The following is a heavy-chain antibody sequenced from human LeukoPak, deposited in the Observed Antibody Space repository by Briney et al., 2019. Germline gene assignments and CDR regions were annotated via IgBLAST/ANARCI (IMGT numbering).Heavy chain of an antibody. CDR2: IWNDGSNK. CDR1: GLTFSTYG. J-gene: IGHJ3*02. D-gene: IGHD5-18*01. V-gene: IGHV3-33*01. CDR3: ARDRIEIWLYAFDI. Sequence: GGSLRLSCAASGLTFSTYGIHWVRQAPGKGLEWVAVIWNDGSNKYYADSVKGRFTISRDNSKNTLYLQMNSLRAEDTAVYYCARDRIEIWLYAFDIWGQGTMVTVSS.